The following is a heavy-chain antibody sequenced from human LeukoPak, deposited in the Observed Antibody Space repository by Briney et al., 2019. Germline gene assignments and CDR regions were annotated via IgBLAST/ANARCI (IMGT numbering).Heavy chain of an antibody. Sequence: SETLSLTCTVSGGAISNYYWSWIRQPPGKGLEWIGYIYYSGTTNYNPSLKSRVTISVDTSKNQFSLKLSSVTAADTAIYYCARQNYYDSSGYYYFDYWGQGTLVTVSS. D-gene: IGHD3-22*01. CDR2: IYYSGTT. V-gene: IGHV4-59*08. J-gene: IGHJ4*02. CDR3: ARQNYYDSSGYYYFDY. CDR1: GGAISNYY.